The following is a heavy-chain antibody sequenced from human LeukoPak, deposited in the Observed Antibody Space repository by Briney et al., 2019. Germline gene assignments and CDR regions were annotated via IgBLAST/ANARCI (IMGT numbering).Heavy chain of an antibody. CDR2: INWNGGST. D-gene: IGHD4-17*01. CDR1: GFTFDDYG. V-gene: IGHV3-20*04. CDR3: ARALSDYVDYYYYYYMDV. J-gene: IGHJ6*03. Sequence: GGSLRLSCAASGFTFDDYGMSWARQAPGKGLEWVSGINWNGGSTGYVDSVKGRFTISRDNAKNSLYLQMNSLRAEDTALYYCARALSDYVDYYYYYYMDVWGKGTTVTVS.